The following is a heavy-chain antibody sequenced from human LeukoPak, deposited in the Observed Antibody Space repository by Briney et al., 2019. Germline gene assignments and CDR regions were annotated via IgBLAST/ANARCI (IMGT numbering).Heavy chain of an antibody. CDR3: ARRSRFRFLEWLPDH. J-gene: IGHJ4*02. Sequence: GESLKISXKGSGYSFTSYWIGWVRQMPGKGQEWMGIIYPGDSDTRYSPSFQGQVTISADKSISTAYLQWSSLKASDTAMYYCARRSRFRFLEWLPDHWGQGTLVTVSS. CDR2: IYPGDSDT. V-gene: IGHV5-51*01. D-gene: IGHD3-3*01. CDR1: GYSFTSYW.